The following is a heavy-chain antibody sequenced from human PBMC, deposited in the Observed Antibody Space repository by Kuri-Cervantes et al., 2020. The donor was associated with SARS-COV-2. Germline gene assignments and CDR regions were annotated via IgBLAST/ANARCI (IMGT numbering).Heavy chain of an antibody. CDR2: IKQDGSEK. V-gene: IGHV3-7*02. CDR1: GFTFSSYW. Sequence: ETLSLTCAASGFTFSSYWMSWVRQAPGKGLEWVANIKQDGSEKYYVDSVKGRFTISRDNSKNTLYLQMNNMRREDTAVYFCARGRVGVQDFWGQGTLVTVSS. D-gene: IGHD2-21*01. CDR3: ARGRVGVQDF. J-gene: IGHJ4*02.